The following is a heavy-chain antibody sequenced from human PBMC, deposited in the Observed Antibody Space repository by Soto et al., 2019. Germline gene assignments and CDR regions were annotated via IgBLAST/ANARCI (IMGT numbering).Heavy chain of an antibody. CDR3: ARDDYYDRRYMDV. V-gene: IGHV3-33*01. J-gene: IGHJ6*03. CDR2: IWYDGSNK. CDR1: GFTFSSYG. D-gene: IGHD3-22*01. Sequence: GSLRLSCAASGFTFSSYGMHWVRQAPGKGLEWVAVIWYDGSNKYYADSVKGRFTISRDNSKNTLYLQMNSLRAEDTAVYYCARDDYYDRRYMDVWGKGTTVTVSS.